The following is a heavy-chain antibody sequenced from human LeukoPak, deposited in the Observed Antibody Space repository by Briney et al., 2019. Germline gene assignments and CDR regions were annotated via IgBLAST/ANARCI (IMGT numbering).Heavy chain of an antibody. V-gene: IGHV3-23*01. CDR2: ISGSAGST. J-gene: IGHJ5*02. D-gene: IGHD6-13*01. CDR1: GLTFSSYA. Sequence: GGSLRLSCAASGLTFSSYAMSWVRQAPGKGLEWVSAISGSAGSTYYADSVKGRFTISRDNSKNTLYLQMNSLRSDDTAVYYCATPIFYSSSWDVHWFDPWGQGTLVTVSS. CDR3: ATPIFYSSSWDVHWFDP.